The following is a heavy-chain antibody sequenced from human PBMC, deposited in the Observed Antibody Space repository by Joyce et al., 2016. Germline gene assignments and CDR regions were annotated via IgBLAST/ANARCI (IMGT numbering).Heavy chain of an antibody. D-gene: IGHD6-13*01. Sequence: QMQLVESGGGVVQPGRSLRLSCAASGFTFSIYGMHWVRQAPGKGLEWVAVISYDGSNKYYADSGKGRFTISRDNSENTLYLQMNSLRAEDTAVYYCVRDPSTTWYGVKYYYGMDVWGQGTTVTVSS. CDR2: ISYDGSNK. CDR3: VRDPSTTWYGVKYYYGMDV. J-gene: IGHJ6*02. V-gene: IGHV3-30-3*01. CDR1: GFTFSIYG.